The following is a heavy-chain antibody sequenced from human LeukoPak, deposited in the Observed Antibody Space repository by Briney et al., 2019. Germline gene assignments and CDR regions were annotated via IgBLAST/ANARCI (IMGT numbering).Heavy chain of an antibody. V-gene: IGHV3-30*04. Sequence: GGSLRLSCAASGFTFSSYAMHWVRQAPGKGLEWVAVISYDGSNKYYADSVKGRFTISRDNSKNTLYLQMNSLRAEDTAVYYCARGGDYVIFDYWGQGTLVTVSS. CDR3: ARGGDYVIFDY. J-gene: IGHJ4*02. D-gene: IGHD4-17*01. CDR1: GFTFSSYA. CDR2: ISYDGSNK.